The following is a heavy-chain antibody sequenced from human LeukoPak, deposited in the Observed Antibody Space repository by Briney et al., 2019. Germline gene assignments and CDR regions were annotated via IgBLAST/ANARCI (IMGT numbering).Heavy chain of an antibody. CDR2: ISSSGSTM. D-gene: IGHD2-2*01. J-gene: IGHJ4*02. CDR1: GFTFSDYY. CDR3: ARARTPLSKLSGY. Sequence: GGSLRLSCAASGFTFSDYYMSWIRQAPGKGLEWVSYISSSGSTMYYADSVKGRFTISRDNAKNSLYLQMNSLRAEDTAVYYCARARTPLSKLSGYWGQGTLVTVSS. V-gene: IGHV3-11*01.